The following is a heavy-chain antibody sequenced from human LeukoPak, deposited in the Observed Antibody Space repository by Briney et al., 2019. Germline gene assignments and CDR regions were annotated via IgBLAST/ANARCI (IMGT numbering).Heavy chain of an antibody. CDR3: ARDRWQQHMFDP. D-gene: IGHD6-13*01. CDR1: GYTFTSYA. J-gene: IGHJ5*02. Sequence: ASVTVSCTASGYTFTSYAMHWVRQAPGQRLEWMGWINAGNGNTKYSQKFQGRVTITRDTSASTAYMELSSLRSEDTAVYYCARDRWQQHMFDPWGQGTLVTVSS. V-gene: IGHV1-3*01. CDR2: INAGNGNT.